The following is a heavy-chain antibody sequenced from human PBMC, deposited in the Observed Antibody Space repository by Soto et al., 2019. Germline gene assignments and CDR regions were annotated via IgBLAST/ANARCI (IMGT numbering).Heavy chain of an antibody. CDR1: GYTFTSYD. CDR2: MNPNSGNT. V-gene: IGHV1-8*01. J-gene: IGHJ6*02. CDR3: ARDRETYGMDV. Sequence: ASVKVSCKASGYTFTSYDINWVRQATGQGLEWMGWMNPNSGNTGYALKFQGRVTMTRNTSISTAYMELSSLRSEDTAVYYCARDRETYGMDVWGQGTTVTVSS.